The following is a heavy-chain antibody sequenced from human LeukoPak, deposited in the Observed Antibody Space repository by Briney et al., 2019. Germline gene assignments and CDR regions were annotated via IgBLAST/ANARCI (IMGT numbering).Heavy chain of an antibody. Sequence: GGSLRLSCAASGFSFRSYSMNWVRQAPGKGLEWVSSISGGSSYIYYADSVKGRFTISRDNAKNSLFLQMNSLRAEDTAVYYCSRVDENGYNFAWGQGTLVTVSS. V-gene: IGHV3-21*01. J-gene: IGHJ5*02. CDR1: GFSFRSYS. D-gene: IGHD5-24*01. CDR3: SRVDENGYNFA. CDR2: ISGGSSYI.